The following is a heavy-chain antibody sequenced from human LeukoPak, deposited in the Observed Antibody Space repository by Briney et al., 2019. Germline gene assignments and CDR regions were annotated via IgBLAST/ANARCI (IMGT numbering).Heavy chain of an antibody. J-gene: IGHJ4*02. Sequence: GGSLRLSCAASGFTFSSYAMSWVRQAPGKGLEWVSAISGSGGGTYYADSVKGRFTISRDNAKNSLYLQMDSLRDEDTAVYYCARDRKEWNLWGQGTLVTVSS. CDR2: ISGSGGGT. V-gene: IGHV3-23*01. D-gene: IGHD3-3*01. CDR1: GFTFSSYA. CDR3: ARDRKEWNL.